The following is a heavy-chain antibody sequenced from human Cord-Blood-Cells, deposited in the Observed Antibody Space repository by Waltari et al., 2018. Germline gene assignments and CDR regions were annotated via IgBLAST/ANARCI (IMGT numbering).Heavy chain of an antibody. V-gene: IGHV1-2*02. Sequence: QVQLVQSGAEVKKPGASVKVSCKASGYIFTGYYMHWVRQAPGQGLEWMGWINPNSGGTNYAQKFQGRVTMTRDTSISTAYMELSRLRSDDTAVYYCARSGVVVPAAILAFDIWGQGTMVTVSS. CDR3: ARSGVVVPAAILAFDI. CDR1: GYIFTGYY. J-gene: IGHJ3*02. D-gene: IGHD2-2*02. CDR2: INPNSGGT.